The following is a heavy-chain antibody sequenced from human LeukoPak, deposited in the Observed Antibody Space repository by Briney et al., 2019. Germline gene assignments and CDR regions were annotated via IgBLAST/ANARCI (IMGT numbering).Heavy chain of an antibody. V-gene: IGHV4-31*03. CDR2: IYYSGST. J-gene: IGHJ3*02. CDR1: GGSISSGGYY. Sequence: SQTLSLTCTVSGGSISSGGYYWSWIRQHPGKGLEWIGYIYYSGSTYYNPSLKSRVTISVDTSKNQFSLKLSSVTAADTAVYYCARGCITMIVGFASDIWGQGTMVTVSS. D-gene: IGHD3-22*01. CDR3: ARGCITMIVGFASDI.